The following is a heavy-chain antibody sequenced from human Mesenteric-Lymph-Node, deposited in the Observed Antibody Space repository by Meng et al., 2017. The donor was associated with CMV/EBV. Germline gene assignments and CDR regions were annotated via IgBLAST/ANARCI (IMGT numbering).Heavy chain of an antibody. CDR2: ISSHGGST. CDR1: GFTFSNYA. V-gene: IGHV3-64*02. Sequence: GESLKISCAASGFTFSNYAMHLVRQAPGKGLEYVSAISSHGGSTYYVDSVKGRFTISRDNSKNMLYLQMGSLRAEDTAVYYCARESSGYWRAFDYWGQGTLVTVSS. J-gene: IGHJ4*02. D-gene: IGHD3-22*01. CDR3: ARESSGYWRAFDY.